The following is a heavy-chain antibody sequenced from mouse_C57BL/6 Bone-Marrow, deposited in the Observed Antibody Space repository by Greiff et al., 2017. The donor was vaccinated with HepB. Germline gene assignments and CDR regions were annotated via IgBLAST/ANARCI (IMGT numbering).Heavy chain of an antibody. CDR1: GYSFTGYY. CDR2: INPSTGGT. Sequence: EVQLQQSGPELVKPGASVKISCKASGYSFTGYYMNWVKQSPEKSLEWIGEINPSTGGTTYNQKFKAKATLTVDKSSSTAYMQLKSLTSEDSAVYYCARGKLGEFAYWGQGTLVTVSA. V-gene: IGHV1-42*01. CDR3: ARGKLGEFAY. D-gene: IGHD4-1*01. J-gene: IGHJ3*01.